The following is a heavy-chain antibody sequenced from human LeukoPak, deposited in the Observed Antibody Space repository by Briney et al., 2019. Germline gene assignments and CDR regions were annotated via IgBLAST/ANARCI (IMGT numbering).Heavy chain of an antibody. V-gene: IGHV3-30*04. Sequence: GRSLRLSCAASGFTFSSYAMHWVRQAPGKGLEWVAVISYDGSNKYYADSVKGRFTISRDNSKNTLYLQMNSLRAEDTAVYYCAREDGAALRNWGQGTLVTVSS. D-gene: IGHD6-6*01. CDR3: AREDGAALRN. J-gene: IGHJ4*02. CDR1: GFTFSSYA. CDR2: ISYDGSNK.